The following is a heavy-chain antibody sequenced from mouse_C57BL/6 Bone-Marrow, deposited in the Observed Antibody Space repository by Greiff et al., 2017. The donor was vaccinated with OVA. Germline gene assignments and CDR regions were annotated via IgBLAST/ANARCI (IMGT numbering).Heavy chain of an antibody. V-gene: IGHV1-63*01. CDR1: GYTFTNYW. CDR2: IYPGGGYT. D-gene: IGHD1-1*01. J-gene: IGHJ1*03. Sequence: QVHVKQSGAELVRPGTSVKMSCKASGYTFTNYWIGWAKQRPGHGLEWIGDIYPGGGYTNYNEKFKGKATLTADKSSSTAYMQFSSLTSEDSAIYYCARRYGSSYRYFDVWGTGTTVTVSS. CDR3: ARRYGSSYRYFDV.